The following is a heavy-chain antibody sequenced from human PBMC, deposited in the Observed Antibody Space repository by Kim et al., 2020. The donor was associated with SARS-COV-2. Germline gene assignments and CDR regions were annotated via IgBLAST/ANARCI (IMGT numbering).Heavy chain of an antibody. Sequence: GGSLRLSCSASGFGINTYWMHWVRQAPGKGLEWVANIKRDGSERYYVDSVKGRFTISRDNAKNSLYLQLNSLRVEDTAVYYCARDTLLAPAGNPYFDLWG. CDR2: IKRDGSER. D-gene: IGHD6-13*01. CDR3: ARDTLLAPAGNPYFDL. V-gene: IGHV3-7*03. CDR1: GFGINTYW. J-gene: IGHJ4*01.